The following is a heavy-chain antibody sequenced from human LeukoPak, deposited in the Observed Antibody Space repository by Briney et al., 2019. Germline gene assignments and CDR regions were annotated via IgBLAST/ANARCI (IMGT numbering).Heavy chain of an antibody. J-gene: IGHJ3*02. V-gene: IGHV2-5*01. Sequence: SGPTLVNPTQTLTLTCTFSGFSFSSGGVGVGWIRQPPGGALEWLGVIYENDEKLYSSSLHNRLSITKDTSNNQVVLTMANMDPVDTATYYCAHRHRGVASDIWGHGTLVTVSS. D-gene: IGHD2-15*01. CDR1: GFSFSSGGVG. CDR3: AHRHRGVASDI. CDR2: IYENDEK.